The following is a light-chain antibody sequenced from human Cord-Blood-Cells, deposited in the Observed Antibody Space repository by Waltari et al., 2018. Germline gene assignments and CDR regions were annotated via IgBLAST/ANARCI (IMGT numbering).Light chain of an antibody. Sequence: DIVMTQSPDSLAVSLGERASINCKSSQSVLYSSNNKNYLAWYQQKPGQPPKLLIYWASTRESGVPDRFSSSGSGTDFTLTISSLQAEDVAVYYCQQYYSTPHTFGQGTKLDIK. CDR2: WAS. J-gene: IGKJ2*01. CDR1: QSVLYSSNNKNY. V-gene: IGKV4-1*01. CDR3: QQYYSTPHT.